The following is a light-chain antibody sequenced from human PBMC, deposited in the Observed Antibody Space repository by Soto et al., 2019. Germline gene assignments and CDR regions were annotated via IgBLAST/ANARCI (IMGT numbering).Light chain of an antibody. V-gene: IGKV3-15*01. CDR3: QHYNNWPPWT. CDR2: GAS. J-gene: IGKJ1*01. Sequence: EIVITQSPATLSGSPGERATLSCRASQSVSSNLAWYQQKPDQAPRLLIYGASTRATGIPARFSGSWSGTEFTLTISSLQSEDFAVYYCQHYNNWPPWTFGQGTKVDIK. CDR1: QSVSSN.